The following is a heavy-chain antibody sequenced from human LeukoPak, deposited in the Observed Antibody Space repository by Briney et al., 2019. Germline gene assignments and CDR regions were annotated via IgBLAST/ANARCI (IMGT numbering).Heavy chain of an antibody. D-gene: IGHD2-15*01. CDR1: GGSISSSSYY. CDR3: ARGLGYCSGGSCYRPRARVGGYLDY. CDR2: IYYSGST. V-gene: IGHV4-39*07. Sequence: PSETLSLTCTVSGGSISSSSYYWGWIRQPPGKGLEWIGSIYYSGSTNYNPSLKSRVTISVDTSKNQFSLKLSSVTAADTAVYYCARGLGYCSGGSCYRPRARVGGYLDYWGQGTLVTVSS. J-gene: IGHJ4*02.